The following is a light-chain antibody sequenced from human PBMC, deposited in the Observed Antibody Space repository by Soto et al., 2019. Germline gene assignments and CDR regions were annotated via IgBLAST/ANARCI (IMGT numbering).Light chain of an antibody. CDR2: AAS. J-gene: IGKJ1*01. CDR3: QQYNSYSQT. Sequence: DIQRTQSPSSLSASIGGRVTIACRPSQGIITYLAWYQQKPGKVPKLLTYAASPLQSGVPSRFSGSGAGTEFTLTIRTVQPDDFVSYFCQQYNSYSQTFGQGTK. V-gene: IGKV1-27*01. CDR1: QGIITY.